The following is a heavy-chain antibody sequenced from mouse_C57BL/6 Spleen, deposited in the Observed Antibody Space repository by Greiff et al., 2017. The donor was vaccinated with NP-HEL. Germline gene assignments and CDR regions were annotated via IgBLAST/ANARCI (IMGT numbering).Heavy chain of an antibody. CDR1: GYAFTNYL. V-gene: IGHV1-54*01. CDR3: AMGYDPWFAY. CDR2: INPGSGGT. Sequence: QVQLQQSGAELVRPGTSVKVSCKASGYAFTNYLIEWVKQRPGQGLEWIGVINPGSGGTNYNEKFKGKATLTADKSSSTAYMQLSSLTSEDSAVYFCAMGYDPWFAYWGQGTLVTVSA. J-gene: IGHJ3*01. D-gene: IGHD2-2*01.